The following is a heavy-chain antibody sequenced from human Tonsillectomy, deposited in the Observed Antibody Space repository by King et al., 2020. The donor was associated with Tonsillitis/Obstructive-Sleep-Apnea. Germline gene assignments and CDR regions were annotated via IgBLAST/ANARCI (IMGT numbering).Heavy chain of an antibody. D-gene: IGHD3-22*01. CDR1: GGSISSYY. J-gene: IGHJ1*01. Sequence: QLQESGPGLVKPSETLSLTCSVSGGSISSYYWSWIRQPPGKGLEWIGYIYHSGRTNYNPSLKSRVTISVDTSKNQFSLKLNSVTAADTAVYYCASQNYFDTSGYFREYFPPWGQGTLVTASS. CDR3: ASQNYFDTSGYFREYFPP. V-gene: IGHV4-59*01. CDR2: IYHSGRT.